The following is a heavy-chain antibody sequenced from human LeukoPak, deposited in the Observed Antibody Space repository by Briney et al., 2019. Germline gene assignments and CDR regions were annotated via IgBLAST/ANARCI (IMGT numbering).Heavy chain of an antibody. CDR1: GFTFNSYV. Sequence: GGSLRLSCAASGFTFNSYVMHWVRQAPGKGLEWLTFIQHDGSNKYYADSVKGRFTISRDNSKNTLYLQMNSLRAEDTAVYYCATINYGDDGVLDYWGQGTLVTVSS. CDR3: ATINYGDDGVLDY. J-gene: IGHJ4*02. CDR2: IQHDGSNK. D-gene: IGHD4-17*01. V-gene: IGHV3-30*02.